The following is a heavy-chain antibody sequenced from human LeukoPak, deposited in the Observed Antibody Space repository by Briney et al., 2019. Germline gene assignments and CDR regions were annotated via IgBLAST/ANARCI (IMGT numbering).Heavy chain of an antibody. Sequence: PGGSLRLSCAASGFTVSSNYMSWVRQAPGKGLEWVSVIYSGSSTYYADSVKGRFTISRDNSKNTLYLQMNSLRAEDTAVYYCASGYSSSSYYYYGMDVWGQGTTVTVSS. J-gene: IGHJ6*02. CDR3: ASGYSSSSYYYYGMDV. V-gene: IGHV3-66*01. CDR2: IYSGSST. D-gene: IGHD6-13*01. CDR1: GFTVSSNY.